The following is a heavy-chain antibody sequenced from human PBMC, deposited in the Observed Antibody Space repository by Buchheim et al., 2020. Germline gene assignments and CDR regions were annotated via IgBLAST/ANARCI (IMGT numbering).Heavy chain of an antibody. CDR3: AIEYSSGTTAY. V-gene: IGHV3-23*01. CDR1: GFIFSNYG. CDR2: ISHSGAST. D-gene: IGHD6-19*01. J-gene: IGHJ4*02. Sequence: EVQLLESGGGLVQPGGSLRLSCAASGFIFSNYGMNWVRQAPGKGLEWVSAISHSGASTFYADSVKGRFTISRDNSKNTLELQMNSLRVEDTAIYYCAIEYSSGTTAYWGQGTL.